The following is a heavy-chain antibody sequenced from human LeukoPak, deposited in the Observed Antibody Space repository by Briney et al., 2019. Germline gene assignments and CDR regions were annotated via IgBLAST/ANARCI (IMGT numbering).Heavy chain of an antibody. CDR3: ARDYYDNPGYQYFHY. D-gene: IGHD3-22*01. V-gene: IGHV1-18*01. J-gene: IGHJ1*01. CDR2: INVYDGAT. Sequence: ASVKVSCKASGYIFSSYGINWLRQAPGQGLEWMGWINVYDGATNYAQKFQGRLTMTTDTSTTTGSMELRSLTSDDTAVYYCARDYYDNPGYQYFHYGGRGTLVTVSS. CDR1: GYIFSSYG.